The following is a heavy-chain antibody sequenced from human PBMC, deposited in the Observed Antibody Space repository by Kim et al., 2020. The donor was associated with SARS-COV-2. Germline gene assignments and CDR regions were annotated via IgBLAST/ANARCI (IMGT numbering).Heavy chain of an antibody. J-gene: IGHJ5*02. V-gene: IGHV4-39*07. Sequence: SETLSLTCTVSGGSISSSSYYWGWIRQPPGKGLEWIGSIYYSGSTYYNPSLKSRVTISVDTSKNQFSLKLSSVTAADTAVYYCAREAYGSGSYPIDPWGQGTLVTVSS. D-gene: IGHD3-10*01. CDR1: GGSISSSSYY. CDR2: IYYSGST. CDR3: AREAYGSGSYPIDP.